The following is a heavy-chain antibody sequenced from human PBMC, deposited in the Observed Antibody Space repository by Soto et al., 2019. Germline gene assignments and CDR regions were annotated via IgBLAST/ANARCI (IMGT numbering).Heavy chain of an antibody. CDR1: GGVFRNYA. Sequence: QVQLVQSGAEVKKPGSSVKVSCKASGGVFRNYAINWVRQAPGQGLEWMGGIIPVFGTADYPQKFQGRVTITADESTTAAYMELTSLKKEDTAVYFCARDRWGSYSFDSWGQGTLVTVAS. J-gene: IGHJ5*01. V-gene: IGHV1-69*01. D-gene: IGHD1-26*01. CDR2: IIPVFGTA. CDR3: ARDRWGSYSFDS.